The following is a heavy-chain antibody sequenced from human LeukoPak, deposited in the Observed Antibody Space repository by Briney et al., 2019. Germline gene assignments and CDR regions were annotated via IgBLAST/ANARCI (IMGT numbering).Heavy chain of an antibody. CDR3: ARDGHYYDSSGYS. J-gene: IGHJ4*02. CDR1: GFTFSSYS. V-gene: IGHV3-21*01. CDR2: ISSSSSYI. Sequence: PGGSLRLSCAASGFTFSSYSMNWVRQAPGKGLEWVSSISSSSSYIYYADSVKGRFTISRDNAKNSLYLQMNSLRAEDTAVYYCARDGHYYDSSGYSWGQGTLVTVSS. D-gene: IGHD3-22*01.